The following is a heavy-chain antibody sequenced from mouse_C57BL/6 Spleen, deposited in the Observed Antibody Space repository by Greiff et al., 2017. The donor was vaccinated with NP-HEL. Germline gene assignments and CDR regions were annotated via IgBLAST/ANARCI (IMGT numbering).Heavy chain of an antibody. V-gene: IGHV1-61*01. J-gene: IGHJ4*01. CDR2: IYPSDSET. Sequence: VQLQQPGAELVRPGSSVKLSCKASGYTFTSYWMDWVKQRPGQGLEWIGNIYPSDSETHYNQKFKDKATLTVDKSSSTAYMQRSSLTSEDSAVYYCARSLHYLDAMDYWGQGTTVTVSS. CDR3: ARSLHYLDAMDY. D-gene: IGHD5-5*01. CDR1: GYTFTSYW.